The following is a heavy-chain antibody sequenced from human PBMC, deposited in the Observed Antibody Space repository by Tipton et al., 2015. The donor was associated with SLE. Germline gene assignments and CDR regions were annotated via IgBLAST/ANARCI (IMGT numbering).Heavy chain of an antibody. V-gene: IGHV4-59*11. D-gene: IGHD5-18*01. Sequence: TLSLTCTVSGGSISSHYWSWIRQPPGKGLEWVGYIYYSGSTNDNPSLKSRVTISVDTSKNQFSLKLSSVTAADTAVYYCARDYGFGYSYGYDAFDIWGQGTMVTVSS. CDR3: ARDYGFGYSYGYDAFDI. CDR2: IYYSGST. J-gene: IGHJ3*02. CDR1: GGSISSHY.